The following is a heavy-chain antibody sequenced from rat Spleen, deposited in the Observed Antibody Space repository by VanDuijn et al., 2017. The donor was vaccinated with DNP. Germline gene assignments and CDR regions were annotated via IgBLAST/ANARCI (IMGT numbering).Heavy chain of an antibody. V-gene: IGHV5-31*01. CDR2: ITTSGTRS. J-gene: IGHJ3*01. Sequence: EVQLVESGGDLVRPGRSLNLSCIVSGFTFNNYWMTWIRQVPGKGLEWVATITTSGTRSYYPDSVKGRFTVSRDNAKSTLYLQMDSLRSEDTATYYCARRDYPVPAYWGQGTLVTVSS. CDR1: GFTFNNYW. CDR3: ARRDYPVPAY. D-gene: IGHD1-4*01.